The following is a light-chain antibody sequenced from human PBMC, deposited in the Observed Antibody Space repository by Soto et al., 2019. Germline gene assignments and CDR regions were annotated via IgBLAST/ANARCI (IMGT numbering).Light chain of an antibody. J-gene: IGKJ5*01. CDR2: DAS. V-gene: IGKV1-33*01. CDR3: QQYDNLPIT. Sequence: IHISQSPSSLSASVGDRVTITCQASQDISNYLNWYQQKPGKAPKLLIYDASNLETGVPSRFSGSGSGTDFTFTISSLQPEDIATYYCQQYDNLPITFGQGTRLETK. CDR1: QDISNY.